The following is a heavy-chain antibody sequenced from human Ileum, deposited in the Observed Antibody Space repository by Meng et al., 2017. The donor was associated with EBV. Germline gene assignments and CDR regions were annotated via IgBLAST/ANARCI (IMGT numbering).Heavy chain of an antibody. D-gene: IGHD3-10*01. CDR1: GGSFSGYY. CDR3: ARGNKVSDRGFDY. V-gene: IGHV4-34*01. J-gene: IGHJ4*02. CDR2: INHSGST. Sequence: VQPPQWGAGLLTPAETLSLTCAVYGGSFSGYYWSWIRQPAGKGLEWIGEINHSGSTNYNPSLKSRVTISVDTSKNQFSLKLSSVTAADTAVYYCARGNKVSDRGFDYWGQGTLVTVSS.